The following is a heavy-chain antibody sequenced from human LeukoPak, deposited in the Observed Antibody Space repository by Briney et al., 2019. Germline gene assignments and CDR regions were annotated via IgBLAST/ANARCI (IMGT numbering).Heavy chain of an antibody. CDR3: ARYLGYCSSTSCTLLGWFDP. CDR2: INPNSGGT. D-gene: IGHD2-2*01. Sequence: ASVKVSCKASGYTFTGYYMHWVRQAPGQGLEWMGWINPNSGGTNYAQKLQGRVTMTTDTSTSTAYMELRSLRSDDTAVYYCARYLGYCSSTSCTLLGWFDPWGQGTLVTVSS. CDR1: GYTFTGYY. V-gene: IGHV1-2*02. J-gene: IGHJ5*02.